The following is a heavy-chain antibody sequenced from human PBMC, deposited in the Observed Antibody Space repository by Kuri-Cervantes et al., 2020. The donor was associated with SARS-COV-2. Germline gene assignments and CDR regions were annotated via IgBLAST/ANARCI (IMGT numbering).Heavy chain of an antibody. CDR3: AKDPVYYYYYMDV. J-gene: IGHJ6*03. CDR2: IRYDGSNK. V-gene: IGHV3-30*02. Sequence: GGSLRLSCAASGFTFSSYAMSWVRQAPGKGLEWVAFIRYDGSNKYYADSVKGRFTISRDNSKNTLYLQMNSLRAEDTAEYYCAKDPVYYYYYMDVWGKGTTVTVSS. CDR1: GFTFSSYA.